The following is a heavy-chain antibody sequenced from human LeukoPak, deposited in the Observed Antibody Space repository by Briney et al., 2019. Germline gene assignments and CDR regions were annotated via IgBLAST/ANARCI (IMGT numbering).Heavy chain of an antibody. CDR3: ARDSSGYSRPFDY. CDR1: GGSIFSSNSY. J-gene: IGHJ4*02. D-gene: IGHD3-22*01. Sequence: SETLSLTCTVSGGSIFSSNSYWGWIRQPPGKGLEWIGSIYYSGNTYYNASLKSRVTISVDTSKNQFSLKLNSVTAADTAVYYCARDSSGYSRPFDYWGQGTLVTVSS. CDR2: IYYSGNT. V-gene: IGHV4-39*02.